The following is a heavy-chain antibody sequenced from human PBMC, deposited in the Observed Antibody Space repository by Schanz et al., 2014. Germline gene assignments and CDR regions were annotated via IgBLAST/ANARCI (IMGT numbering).Heavy chain of an antibody. V-gene: IGHV1-46*01. D-gene: IGHD1-26*01. J-gene: IGHJ4*02. Sequence: QIQLMQSGPEVKKPGASVKVSCKASGYTFTDYYMQWVRQAPGQGLEWLGTIFLNDGGTHSAEKFQGRIIMTRDTSTSTVYLDLSSLRSEDTAVYYCARERPRKGDFDYWGQGTLVTVSS. CDR3: ARERPRKGDFDY. CDR2: IFLNDGGT. CDR1: GYTFTDYY.